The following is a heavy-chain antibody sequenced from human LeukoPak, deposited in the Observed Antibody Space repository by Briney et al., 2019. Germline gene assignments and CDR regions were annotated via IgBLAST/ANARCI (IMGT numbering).Heavy chain of an antibody. D-gene: IGHD2-15*01. CDR1: GYSINNYW. J-gene: IGHJ5*02. Sequence: GESLKISCKGSGYSINNYWIGWVRQMPGKGLEWMGIIYPADSDIRYSPSFQGQVTISADKSISTAYLQWSSLKASDTAMYYCARQEYCSGGSCYPWFDPWGQGTLVIVYS. CDR3: ARQEYCSGGSCYPWFDP. CDR2: IYPADSDI. V-gene: IGHV5-51*01.